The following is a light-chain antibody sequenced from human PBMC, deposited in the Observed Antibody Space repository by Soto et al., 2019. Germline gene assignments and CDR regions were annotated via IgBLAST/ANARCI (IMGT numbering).Light chain of an antibody. J-gene: IGKJ5*01. CDR1: QGISSY. Sequence: DIQLTQSPSFLSASVGDRVTITCRASQGISSYLAWYQQKPGKAPNLLIYDASRLQSGVPSRFSGSGGGTDFTLSISSVQPEDFATYFCQQSYRDPITFGQGTRLENK. V-gene: IGKV1-39*01. CDR2: DAS. CDR3: QQSYRDPIT.